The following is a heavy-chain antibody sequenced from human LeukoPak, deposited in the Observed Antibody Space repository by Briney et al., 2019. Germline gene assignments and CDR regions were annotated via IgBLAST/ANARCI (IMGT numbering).Heavy chain of an antibody. CDR1: GFTFSSYS. Sequence: GGSLRLSCAASGFTFSSYSMNWVRQAPGKGLEWVSSISSSSSYIYYADSVKGRFTISRDNAKNSLYLQMNSLRAEDTAVYYCARDLYCSGGSCYSVEGDASWGQGTRVTVSS. J-gene: IGHJ4*02. D-gene: IGHD2-15*01. CDR2: ISSSSSYI. V-gene: IGHV3-21*01. CDR3: ARDLYCSGGSCYSVEGDAS.